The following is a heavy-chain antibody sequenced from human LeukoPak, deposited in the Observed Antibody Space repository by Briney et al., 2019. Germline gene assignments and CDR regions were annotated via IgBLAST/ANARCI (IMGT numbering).Heavy chain of an antibody. V-gene: IGHV1-58*02. CDR1: GFTFTSSA. Sequence: SVKVSCKASGFTFTSSAMQWVRQARGQRLEWIGWIVVGSGNTNYAQKFQERVTITRDMSTSTAYMELSSLRSEDTAVYYCARVVITFGGVIVIDFPGPHFDYWGQGTLVTVSS. D-gene: IGHD3-16*02. J-gene: IGHJ4*02. CDR2: IVVGSGNT. CDR3: ARVVITFGGVIVIDFPGPHFDY.